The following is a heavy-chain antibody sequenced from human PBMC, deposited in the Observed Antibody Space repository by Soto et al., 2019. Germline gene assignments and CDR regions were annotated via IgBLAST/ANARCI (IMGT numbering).Heavy chain of an antibody. Sequence: SLRLSCAVSGFTVSSDYMSWVRQAPGQGPEWISVIYSTGATYYADSVKGRFTISRDYSKSTLYLQMNSLRSEDTAVYYCVRHSGTYYNFRYWGQGALVTVSS. CDR2: IYSTGAT. CDR1: GFTVSSDY. V-gene: IGHV3-53*01. D-gene: IGHD1-26*01. J-gene: IGHJ4*02. CDR3: VRHSGTYYNFRY.